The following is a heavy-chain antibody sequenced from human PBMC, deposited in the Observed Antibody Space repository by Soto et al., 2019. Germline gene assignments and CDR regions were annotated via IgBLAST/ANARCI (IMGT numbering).Heavy chain of an antibody. J-gene: IGHJ4*02. D-gene: IGHD3-10*01. V-gene: IGHV4-4*02. CDR2: IYHSGST. CDR1: GGSISSSNW. Sequence: TSETLSLTCAVSGGSISSSNWWSWVRRPPGKGLEWIGEIYHSGSTNYNPSLKSRVTISVDKSKNQFSLKLSSVTAADTAVYYCARRGITMVRGVMGYFDYWGQGTLVTVSS. CDR3: ARRGITMVRGVMGYFDY.